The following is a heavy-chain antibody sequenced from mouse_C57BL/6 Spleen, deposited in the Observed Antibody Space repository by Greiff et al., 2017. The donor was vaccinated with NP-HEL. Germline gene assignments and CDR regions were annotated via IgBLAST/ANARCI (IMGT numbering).Heavy chain of an antibody. CDR3: ARIYYYGSSYAYYFDY. CDR2: ISYDGSN. D-gene: IGHD1-1*01. J-gene: IGHJ2*01. CDR1: GYSITSGYY. Sequence: EVQLVESGPGLVKPSQSLSLTCSVTGYSITSGYYWNWIRQFPGNKLEWMGYISYDGSNNYNPSLKNRISITRDTSKNQFFLKLNSVTTEDTATYYCARIYYYGSSYAYYFDYWGQGTTLTVSS. V-gene: IGHV3-6*01.